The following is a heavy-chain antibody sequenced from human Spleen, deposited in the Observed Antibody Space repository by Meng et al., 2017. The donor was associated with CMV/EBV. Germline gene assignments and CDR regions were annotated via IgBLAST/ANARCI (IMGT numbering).Heavy chain of an antibody. D-gene: IGHD4-11*01. CDR3: ARRTDYRGDY. Sequence: KISCQASGYNFNLHWIAWVRQMPGKGLEWMGIIYPADSDTRYSPSFQGQVTISVDKSITTAYLQWNSLKASDTAMYYCARRTDYRGDYWGQGTLVTVSS. J-gene: IGHJ4*02. V-gene: IGHV5-51*01. CDR2: IYPADSDT. CDR1: GYNFNLHW.